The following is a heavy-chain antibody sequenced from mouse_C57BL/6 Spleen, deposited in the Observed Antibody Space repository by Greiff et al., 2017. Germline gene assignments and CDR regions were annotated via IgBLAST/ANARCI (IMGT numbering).Heavy chain of an antibody. CDR2: IDPSASYT. J-gene: IGHJ4*01. CDR1: GYTFTSYW. V-gene: IGHV1-69*01. Sequence: QVQLQQPGAELVMPGASVKLSCKASGYTFTSYWMHWVKQRPGQGLEWIGEIDPSASYTNYNQKFKGKSTLTVDKSSSTAYMQLSSLTSEDSAVYYCARSAAQAMDYWGQGTSVTVSS. D-gene: IGHD3-2*02. CDR3: ARSAAQAMDY.